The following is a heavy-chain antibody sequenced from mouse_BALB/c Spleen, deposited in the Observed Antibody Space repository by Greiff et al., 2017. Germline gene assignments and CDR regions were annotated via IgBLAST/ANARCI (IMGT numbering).Heavy chain of an antibody. V-gene: IGHV5-17*02. J-gene: IGHJ4*01. CDR1: GFTFSSFG. CDR2: ISSGSSTI. CDR3: ARSLYYYAMDY. Sequence: DVHLVESGGGLVQPGGSRKLSCAASGFTFSSFGMHWVRQAPEKGLEWVAYISSGSSTIYYADTVKGRFTISRDNPKNTLFLQMTSLRSEDTAMYYCARSLYYYAMDYWGQGTSVTVSS.